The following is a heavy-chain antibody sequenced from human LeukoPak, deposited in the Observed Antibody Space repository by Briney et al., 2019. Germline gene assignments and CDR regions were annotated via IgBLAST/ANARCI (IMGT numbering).Heavy chain of an antibody. CDR1: GFTVTSNY. CDR3: ARDRSGYTFDG. D-gene: IGHD5-18*01. J-gene: IGHJ4*02. CDR2: IYSGDTT. Sequence: PGGSLRLSCAVSGFTVTSNYMSWVRQAPGEGLEWVSFIYSGDTTYYADSVKGRFTISRDNAKNSLYLQMNSPRAEDTAVYYCARDRSGYTFDGWGQGTLVTVSS. V-gene: IGHV3-66*01.